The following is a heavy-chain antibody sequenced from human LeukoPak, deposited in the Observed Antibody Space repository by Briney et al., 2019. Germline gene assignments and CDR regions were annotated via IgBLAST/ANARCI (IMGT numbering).Heavy chain of an antibody. CDR2: IRYDGSNK. V-gene: IGHV3-30*02. CDR3: ARGDTPIDY. CDR1: GFTFSDYA. D-gene: IGHD2-15*01. J-gene: IGHJ4*02. Sequence: GGSLRLSCAASGFTFSDYAMYWVRQAPGKGLEWVVFIRYDGSNKYYADSVKGRFTISRDNSKNTLYLQMNSLRTEDTALYYCARGDTPIDYWGQGTLVTVSS.